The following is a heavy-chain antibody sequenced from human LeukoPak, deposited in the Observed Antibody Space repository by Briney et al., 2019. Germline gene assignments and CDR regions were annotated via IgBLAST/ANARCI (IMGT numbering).Heavy chain of an antibody. CDR3: ARAEGGSSSWYSSFDY. CDR1: GYSFTTYW. Sequence: GESLKFSGKGSGYSFTTYWFAWVRQLPGKGLEWMGIIYPGDSDTRYSPSFQGQVNISADKSISTAYLQWSSLKASDTAMYYCARAEGGSSSWYSSFDYWGQGTLVTVSS. CDR2: IYPGDSDT. J-gene: IGHJ4*02. D-gene: IGHD6-13*01. V-gene: IGHV5-51*01.